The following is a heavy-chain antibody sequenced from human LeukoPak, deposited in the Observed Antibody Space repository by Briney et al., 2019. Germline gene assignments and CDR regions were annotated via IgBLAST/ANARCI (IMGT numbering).Heavy chain of an antibody. J-gene: IGHJ4*02. CDR1: GFTVSSSH. CDR2: IYSGGTI. CDR3: ARDGENHYYDY. V-gene: IGHV3-66*01. D-gene: IGHD7-27*01. Sequence: PGGSLRLSCAASGFTVSSSHMSWVRQAPGKGLEWVSVIYSGGTIYYADSVKGRFTISRDNSKNTVYLEMNSLRAEDTAVYYCARDGENHYYDYWGQGTLVTVST.